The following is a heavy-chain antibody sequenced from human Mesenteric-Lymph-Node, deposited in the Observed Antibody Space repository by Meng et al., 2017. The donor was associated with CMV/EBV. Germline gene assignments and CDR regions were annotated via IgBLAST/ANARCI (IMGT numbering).Heavy chain of an antibody. CDR1: FTFRYYY. V-gene: IGHV3-11*01. J-gene: IGHJ4*02. Sequence: FTFRYYYMSWIRQPPGKGLEWISYISSSGRTFYYADSVKGRFTVSRDNAKNSLYLQMITLRADDTAVYYCARVSREATIFPVDFDSWGRGTLVTVSS. D-gene: IGHD5-12*01. CDR3: ARVSREATIFPVDFDS. CDR2: ISSSGRTF.